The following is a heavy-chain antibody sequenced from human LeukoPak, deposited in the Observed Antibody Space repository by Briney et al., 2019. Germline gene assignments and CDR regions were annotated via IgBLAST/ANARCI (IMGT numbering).Heavy chain of an antibody. CDR1: GFTFSSYA. Sequence: PGGSLRLSCAASGFTFSSYAMSWVRQAPGRGLEWVSAISGSGGSTYYADSVKGRFTISRDNSKNTLYLQMNSLRAEDTAVYYCAKSLPWGGGDYVPFDYWGQGTLVTVSS. CDR3: AKSLPWGGGDYVPFDY. D-gene: IGHD4-17*01. CDR2: ISGSGGST. J-gene: IGHJ4*02. V-gene: IGHV3-23*01.